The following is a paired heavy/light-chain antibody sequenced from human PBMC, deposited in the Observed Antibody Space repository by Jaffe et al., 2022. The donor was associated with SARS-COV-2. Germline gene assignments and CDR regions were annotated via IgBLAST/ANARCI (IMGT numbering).Heavy chain of an antibody. CDR3: AKDLRDYYDSSGYYWDAFDI. D-gene: IGHD3-22*01. CDR2: ISWNSGSI. V-gene: IGHV3-9*01. J-gene: IGHJ3*02. Sequence: EVQLVESGGGLVQPGRSLRLSCAASGFTFDDYAMHWVRQAPGKGLEWVSGISWNSGSIGYADSVKGRFTISRDNAKNSLYLQMNSLRAEDTALYYCAKDLRDYYDSSGYYWDAFDIWGQGTMVTVSS. CDR1: GFTFDDYA.
Light chain of an antibody. CDR1: SSDVGGYNY. V-gene: IGLV2-14*01. J-gene: IGLJ2*01. CDR3: SSYTSSSTLVV. CDR2: EVS. Sequence: QSALTQPASVSGSPGQSITISCTGTSSDVGGYNYVSWYQQHPGKAPKLMIYEVSNRPSGVPDRFSGSKSGNTASLTISGLQAEDEADYYCSSYTSSSTLVVFGGGTKLTVL.